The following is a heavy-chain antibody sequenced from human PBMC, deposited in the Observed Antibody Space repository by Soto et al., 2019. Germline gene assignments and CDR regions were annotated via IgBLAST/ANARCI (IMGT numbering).Heavy chain of an antibody. CDR1: GFTFSSYW. CDR2: IKQDGSEK. CDR3: ARGSRGAARSRGPSWGLCYYYYYMDV. J-gene: IGHJ6*03. V-gene: IGHV3-7*01. D-gene: IGHD6-6*01. Sequence: EVQLVESGGGLVQPGGSLRLSCAASGFTFSSYWMSWVRQAPGKGLEWVANIKQDGSEKYYVDSVKGRCTISRDNAKNSLYLQMNSLRAEDTAVYYCARGSRGAARSRGPSWGLCYYYYYMDVWGKGTTVNVSS.